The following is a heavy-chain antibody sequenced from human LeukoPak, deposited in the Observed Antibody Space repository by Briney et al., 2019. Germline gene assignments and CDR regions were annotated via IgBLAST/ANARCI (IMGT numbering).Heavy chain of an antibody. CDR2: INHSGST. Sequence: SETLSLTCAVYGGSFSGYYWRWLRPPPGKGLEWIGEINHSGSTNYNPSLKSRVTISVDTSKNQFSLKLSSVTAADTAVYYCVSGGYFDYWGQGTLVTVSS. CDR3: VSGGYFDY. J-gene: IGHJ4*02. CDR1: GGSFSGYY. D-gene: IGHD3-10*01. V-gene: IGHV4-34*01.